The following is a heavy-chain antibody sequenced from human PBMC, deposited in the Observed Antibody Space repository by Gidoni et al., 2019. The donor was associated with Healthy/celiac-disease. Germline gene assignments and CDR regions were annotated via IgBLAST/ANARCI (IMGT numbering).Heavy chain of an antibody. J-gene: IGHJ6*02. D-gene: IGHD2-8*01. CDR3: ARDLRYCTNGVCYTYYGMDV. CDR2: IKQDGSAT. Sequence: EVKLVASGGGLVQPGGSLRLSCATSGFTCSSYWMSWVRQAPGKGLEWVANIKQDGSATYYVDSVKGRFTISRDNAKNSLYLQMNSLRAEDTAVYYCARDLRYCTNGVCYTYYGMDVWGQGTTVTVSS. V-gene: IGHV3-7*01. CDR1: GFTCSSYW.